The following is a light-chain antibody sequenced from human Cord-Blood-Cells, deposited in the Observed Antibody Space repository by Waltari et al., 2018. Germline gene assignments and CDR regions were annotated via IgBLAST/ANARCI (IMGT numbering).Light chain of an antibody. CDR3: SSYAGSNNLV. CDR1: SGDVGGYNY. CDR2: EVS. Sequence: QSALNQPPSASGSPGPSVTIPCTGTSGDVGGYNYVSWYQQHPGKAPKLMIYEVSKRPSGVPDRFSGSKSGNTASLTVSGLQAEDEADYYCSSYAGSNNLVFGGGTKLTVL. J-gene: IGLJ2*01. V-gene: IGLV2-8*01.